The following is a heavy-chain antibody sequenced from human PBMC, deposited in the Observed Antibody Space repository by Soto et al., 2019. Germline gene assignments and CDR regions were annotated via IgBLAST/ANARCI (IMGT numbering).Heavy chain of an antibody. D-gene: IGHD2-8*02. CDR3: ARDWSKKMAIIADY. J-gene: IGHJ4*02. CDR2: VNTVNADT. V-gene: IGHV1-18*04. Sequence: QVQLVQSGGEIKNPGASVKVSCKASGYSFTSYGISWVRQAPGQGLEWMGCVNTVNADTYYAEKFRGRVTMTTDISTATAYMELRSLTSDATAVYYCARDWSKKMAIIADYWGQGTLVTVSS. CDR1: GYSFTSYG.